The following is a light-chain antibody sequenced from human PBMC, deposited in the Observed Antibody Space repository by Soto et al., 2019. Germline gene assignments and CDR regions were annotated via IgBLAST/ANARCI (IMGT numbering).Light chain of an antibody. CDR1: SSDVGAHNF. V-gene: IGLV2-14*01. Sequence: QSALPQPASVSGSPGQATTISCSGSSSDVGAHNFVSWYQHHPGKAPKLMIYEVSNRPSGVSNRFSGSKSGNTASLTISGLQAEDEADYYCNSYTSSNTYVFGSGTKVTVL. CDR3: NSYTSSNTYV. J-gene: IGLJ1*01. CDR2: EVS.